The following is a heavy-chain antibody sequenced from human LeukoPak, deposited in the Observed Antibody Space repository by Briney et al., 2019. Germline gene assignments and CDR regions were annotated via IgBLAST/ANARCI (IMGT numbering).Heavy chain of an antibody. Sequence: ASVKVSCKASGYTFTGYYMRWVRQAPGQGLEWMGWINPNSGGTNYAQKFQGRVTMTRDTSISTAYMELSRLRSDDAAVYYCARVMGGPTGTTYFDYWGQGTLVTVSS. CDR3: ARVMGGPTGTTYFDY. D-gene: IGHD1-1*01. CDR1: GYTFTGYY. J-gene: IGHJ4*02. CDR2: INPNSGGT. V-gene: IGHV1-2*02.